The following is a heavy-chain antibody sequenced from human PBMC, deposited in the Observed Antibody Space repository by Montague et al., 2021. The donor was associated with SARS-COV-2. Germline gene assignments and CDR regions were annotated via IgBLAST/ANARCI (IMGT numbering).Heavy chain of an antibody. CDR1: GFSFSSYG. J-gene: IGHJ4*02. Sequence: SLRLSFSASGFSFSSYGMHWVRQAPGKGLEWVAVIWYDGSNKYYADSVKGRFTISRDNSKNTLYLQMNSLRAEDTAVYYCARDPTYGSGSFQSGFFDYWGQGTLVTVSS. CDR2: IWYDGSNK. CDR3: ARDPTYGSGSFQSGFFDY. V-gene: IGHV3-33*01. D-gene: IGHD3-10*01.